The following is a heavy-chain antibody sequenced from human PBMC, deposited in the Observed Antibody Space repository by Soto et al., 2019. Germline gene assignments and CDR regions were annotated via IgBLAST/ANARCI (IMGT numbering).Heavy chain of an antibody. J-gene: IGHJ4*02. CDR1: GYSFTSYW. Sequence: PGESLKISCKGSGYSFTSYWIGWGRQMPGKGLEWMGIIYPGDSDTRYSPSFQGQVTISADKSISTAYLQWSSLKASDTAMYYCARQSAQTYYDFWSGWPHHFDYWGQGTLVTVSS. CDR2: IYPGDSDT. CDR3: ARQSAQTYYDFWSGWPHHFDY. V-gene: IGHV5-51*01. D-gene: IGHD3-3*01.